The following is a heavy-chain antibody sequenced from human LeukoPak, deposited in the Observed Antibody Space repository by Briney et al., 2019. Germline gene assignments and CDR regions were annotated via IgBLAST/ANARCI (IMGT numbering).Heavy chain of an antibody. D-gene: IGHD3-10*01. V-gene: IGHV4-34*01. CDR1: GGSFSGYY. J-gene: IGHJ4*02. Sequence: SETLSLTCAVYGGSFSGYYWSWIRQRPGKGLEWIGEINHSGSTNYNPSLKSRVTISVDTSKNQFSLKLSSVTAADTAVYYCARVGVLWFGEPIYSLPFDYWGQGTLVTVSS. CDR2: INHSGST. CDR3: ARVGVLWFGEPIYSLPFDY.